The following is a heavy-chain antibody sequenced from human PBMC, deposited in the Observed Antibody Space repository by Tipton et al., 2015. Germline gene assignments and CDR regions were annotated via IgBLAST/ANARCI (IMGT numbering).Heavy chain of an antibody. CDR1: GGSISSDSYY. V-gene: IGHV4-39*07. D-gene: IGHD5-18*01. Sequence: TLSLTCTVSGGSISSDSYYWGWIRQPPGKGLEWIGSIYRSGSTTYNPSLKSRVNISQDTSENQFSLNLKSVTAADTAVYYCARAFGYRYTPRLDFDTWGQGTLVTVSS. J-gene: IGHJ4*02. CDR2: IYRSGST. CDR3: ARAFGYRYTPRLDFDT.